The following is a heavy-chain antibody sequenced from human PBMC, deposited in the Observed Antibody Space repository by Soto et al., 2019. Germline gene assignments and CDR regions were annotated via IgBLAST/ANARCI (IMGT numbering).Heavy chain of an antibody. Sequence: QITLKESGPTLVKPTQTLTLTCTFSGLSLSTNGVGVGWIRQPPGKALEWLALIYWDDDNRYSPSLKSRLTITKDTSKNQVVLKMTNMDPVDTATYYCAHFVTMVREVYYYGMDVCGQGTTVTFFS. J-gene: IGHJ6*02. D-gene: IGHD3-10*01. CDR2: IYWDDDN. CDR1: GLSLSTNGVG. CDR3: AHFVTMVREVYYYGMDV. V-gene: IGHV2-5*02.